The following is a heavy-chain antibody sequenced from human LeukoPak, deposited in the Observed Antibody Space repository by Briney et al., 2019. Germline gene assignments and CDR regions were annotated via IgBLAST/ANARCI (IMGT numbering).Heavy chain of an antibody. CDR2: ISYSGST. CDR1: GGSISSDY. Sequence: SETLSLTCTVSGGSISSDYWSWIRQPPGKGLEWIGYISYSGSTNYNPSLRSRVTISVDTSKNQFSLKLSSVTAADTAVYYCAREWVPAAIRAHWFDPWGQGTLVTVSS. D-gene: IGHD2-2*02. V-gene: IGHV4-59*12. J-gene: IGHJ5*02. CDR3: AREWVPAAIRAHWFDP.